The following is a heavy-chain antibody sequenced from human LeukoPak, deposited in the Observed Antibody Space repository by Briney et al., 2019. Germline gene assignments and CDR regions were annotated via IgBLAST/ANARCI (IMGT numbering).Heavy chain of an antibody. CDR3: ARLTSLRNYYYYYGMDV. CDR2: INHSGST. D-gene: IGHD3-9*01. Sequence: PSETLSLTCAVYGGSFSGYYWSWIRQPPGKGLEWIGEINHSGSTNYNPSLKSRVTISVDTSKNQFSLKLSSVTAADTAVYYCARLTSLRNYYYYYGMDVWGQGTTVTVSS. V-gene: IGHV4-34*01. J-gene: IGHJ6*02. CDR1: GGSFSGYY.